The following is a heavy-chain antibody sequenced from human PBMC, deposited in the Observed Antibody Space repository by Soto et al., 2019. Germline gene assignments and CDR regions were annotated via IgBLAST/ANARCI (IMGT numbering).Heavy chain of an antibody. D-gene: IGHD3-22*01. V-gene: IGHV3-30*18. CDR2: ISYHGSTK. CDR1: GFTFGSYG. CDR3: AKPAYDDSGSTNHHFDY. J-gene: IGHJ4*02. Sequence: GGSLRLSCAASGFTFGSYGMHWVRQAPGKGLEWVAFISYHGSTKYYVDSVKGRFTISRDNSKNTLYLQMNSLRPEDTAVYYCAKPAYDDSGSTNHHFDYWGQGTPVTVSS.